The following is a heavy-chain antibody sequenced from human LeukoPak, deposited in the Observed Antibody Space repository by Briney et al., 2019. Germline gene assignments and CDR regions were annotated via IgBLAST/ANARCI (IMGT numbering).Heavy chain of an antibody. CDR2: IYYSGST. V-gene: IGHV4-59*12. CDR3: ARAVGGPFDY. Sequence: PSETLSLTCTVSGGSTSSYYWSWIRQPPGKGLEWIGYIYYSGSTNYNPSLKSRVTISVDTSKNQFSLKLSSVTAADTAVYYCARAVGGPFDYWGQGTLVTVSS. CDR1: GGSTSSYY. J-gene: IGHJ4*02. D-gene: IGHD3-16*01.